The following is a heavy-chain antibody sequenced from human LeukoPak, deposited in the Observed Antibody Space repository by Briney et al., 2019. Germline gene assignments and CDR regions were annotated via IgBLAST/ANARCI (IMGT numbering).Heavy chain of an antibody. CDR1: GGSISSSSYY. CDR2: IYYSGST. J-gene: IGHJ5*02. V-gene: IGHV4-31*03. D-gene: IGHD2-15*01. CDR3: ARGPAEYCSGGSCYQDNWFDP. Sequence: SETLSLTCTVSGGSISSSSYYWSWIRQHPGKGLEWIGYIYYSGSTYYNPSLKSRVTISVDTSKNQFSLKLSSVTAADTAVYYCARGPAEYCSGGSCYQDNWFDPWGQGTLVTVSS.